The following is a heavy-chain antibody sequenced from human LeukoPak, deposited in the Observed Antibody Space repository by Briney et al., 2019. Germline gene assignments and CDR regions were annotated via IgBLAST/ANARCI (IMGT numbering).Heavy chain of an antibody. V-gene: IGHV4-34*01. CDR2: INHSGST. J-gene: IGHJ5*02. Sequence: SETLSLTCAVYGGSFSGYYWSWVRQPPGKGLEWIGEINHSGSTNYNPSLKSRVTISVDTSKNQFSLKLSSVTAADTAVYYCARAPYYYGSGSYYPWGQGTLVTVSS. CDR1: GGSFSGYY. CDR3: ARAPYYYGSGSYYP. D-gene: IGHD3-10*01.